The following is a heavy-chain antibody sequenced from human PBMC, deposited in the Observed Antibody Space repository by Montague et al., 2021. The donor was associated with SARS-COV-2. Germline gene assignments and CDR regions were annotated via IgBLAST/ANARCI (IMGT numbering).Heavy chain of an antibody. V-gene: IGHV4-34*01. D-gene: IGHD2-2*01. Sequence: SETLSLTCAVYGGSFSVYYWSWLRQSPRNGLEWIAEINYSGTTNYNPSLKSRVTISVDTSKNQFTLKLTSVTAADTAMYYCAKEREVVRAACTLFAFDLWGQGTMVTVSS. J-gene: IGHJ3*01. CDR3: AKEREVVRAACTLFAFDL. CDR1: GGSFSVYY. CDR2: INYSGTT.